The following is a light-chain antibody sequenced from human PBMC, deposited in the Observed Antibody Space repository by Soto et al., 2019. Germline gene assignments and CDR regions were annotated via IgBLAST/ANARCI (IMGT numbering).Light chain of an antibody. CDR1: QSVSSSY. CDR2: GAS. Sequence: EIVLTQSPGTPSLSPGERATLSCRASQSVSSSYLAWYQQKPGQAPRLLIFGASSRATGIPDRFSGSGSGTDFTLTISRLEPEDFAVYYCLHYGSSPQTFGQGTKVEIK. J-gene: IGKJ1*01. V-gene: IGKV3-20*01. CDR3: LHYGSSPQT.